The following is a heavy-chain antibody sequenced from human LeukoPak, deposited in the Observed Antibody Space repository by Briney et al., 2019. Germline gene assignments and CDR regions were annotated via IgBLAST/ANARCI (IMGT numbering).Heavy chain of an antibody. V-gene: IGHV3-30*18. Sequence: PGGSLRLSCAASGFSFSSYGMNWVRQAPGKVLERVAVISYDGSNKYYADYVKGRFTISRDNSKNTLYLQRNSLRAEDTAVYYCAKGDCSSTSCYTFDYWGQGTLVTVSS. CDR3: AKGDCSSTSCYTFDY. D-gene: IGHD2-2*02. CDR2: ISYDGSNK. J-gene: IGHJ4*02. CDR1: GFSFSSYG.